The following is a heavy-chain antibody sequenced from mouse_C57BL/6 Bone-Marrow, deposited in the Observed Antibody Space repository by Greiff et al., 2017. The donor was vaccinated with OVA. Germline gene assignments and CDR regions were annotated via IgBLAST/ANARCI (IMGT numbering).Heavy chain of an antibody. J-gene: IGHJ1*03. CDR2: INPNNGGT. V-gene: IGHV1-26*01. Sequence: VQLQQSGPELVKPGASVKISCKASGYTFTDYYMNWVKQSHGKSLEWIGDINPNNGGTSYNQKFKGKATLTVDKSSSTAYMQLSSLTSEDSAVYYCARGYYYGGWYFDVWGTGTTVTVSS. D-gene: IGHD1-1*01. CDR1: GYTFTDYY. CDR3: ARGYYYGGWYFDV.